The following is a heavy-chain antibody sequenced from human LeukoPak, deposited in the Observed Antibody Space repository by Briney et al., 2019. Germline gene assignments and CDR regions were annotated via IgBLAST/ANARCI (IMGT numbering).Heavy chain of an antibody. D-gene: IGHD6-13*01. CDR2: INAGNGNT. J-gene: IGHJ4*02. CDR1: GYTFTSYV. CDR3: ARGGVAAAGTFDY. V-gene: IGHV1-3*03. Sequence: VASVKVSCKASGYTFTSYVMHWVRQAPGQRLEWMGRINAGNGNTKYSQEFQGRVTITRDTSASTAYMELSSLRSEDTAVYYCARGGVAAAGTFDYWGQGTLVTVSS.